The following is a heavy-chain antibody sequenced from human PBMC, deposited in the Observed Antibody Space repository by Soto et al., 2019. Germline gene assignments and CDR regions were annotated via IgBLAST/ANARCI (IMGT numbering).Heavy chain of an antibody. CDR1: GYTFTGYY. V-gene: IGHV1-2*04. Sequence: QVQLVQSGAEVKKPGASVKVSCKASGYTFTGYYMHWVRQAPGQGLEWMGWINPNSGGTNYAQKFQGWVTMTRDTSISTAYMELSRLRSDDTAVYYRATQRDYGDYGAFDYWGQGTLVTVSS. J-gene: IGHJ4*02. D-gene: IGHD4-17*01. CDR2: INPNSGGT. CDR3: ATQRDYGDYGAFDY.